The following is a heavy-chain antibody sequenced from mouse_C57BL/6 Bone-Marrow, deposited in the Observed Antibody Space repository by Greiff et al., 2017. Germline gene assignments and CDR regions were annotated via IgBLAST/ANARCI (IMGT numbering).Heavy chain of an antibody. CDR3: ARGIYYGPMDY. V-gene: IGHV5-16*01. Sequence: EVKLVESEGGLVQPGSSMKLSCTASGFTFSDYYMAWVRQVPEKGLEWVANINYDGSSTYYLDSLKSRFIISRDNAKNILYLQMSSLKSEDTATYYCARGIYYGPMDYWGQGTSVTVSS. D-gene: IGHD2-1*01. CDR1: GFTFSDYY. J-gene: IGHJ4*01. CDR2: INYDGSST.